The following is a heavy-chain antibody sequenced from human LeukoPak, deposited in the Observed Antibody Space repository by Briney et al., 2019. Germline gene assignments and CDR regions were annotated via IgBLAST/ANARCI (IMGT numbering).Heavy chain of an antibody. CDR2: IYPGDSDT. CDR1: GSNFTNYW. V-gene: IGHV5-51*01. Sequence: PGASLEISFKGSGSNFTNYWIGWVRPLPGKGLEWVGIIYPGDSDTRYSPSFQGQVTISADKSISTAYLQWSSLKASDTAMYYCARAMRSGLLWFGDPHYYYYGMDVWGQGTTVTVSS. CDR3: ARAMRSGLLWFGDPHYYYYGMDV. J-gene: IGHJ6*02. D-gene: IGHD3-10*01.